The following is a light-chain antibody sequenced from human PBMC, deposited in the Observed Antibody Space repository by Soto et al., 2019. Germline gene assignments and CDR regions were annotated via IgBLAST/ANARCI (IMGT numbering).Light chain of an antibody. CDR2: RAS. CDR1: QSVSSSY. Sequence: EIVLPQSPGTLSLSPGERATRSCSASQSVSSSYLAWYQQKPGQAPRLLIYRASSRATGIPDRFSGSGSGTDFTLTIRRLQPEDFAVYYCQQYDNSPAFGRGTRLEIK. V-gene: IGKV3-20*01. CDR3: QQYDNSPA. J-gene: IGKJ5*01.